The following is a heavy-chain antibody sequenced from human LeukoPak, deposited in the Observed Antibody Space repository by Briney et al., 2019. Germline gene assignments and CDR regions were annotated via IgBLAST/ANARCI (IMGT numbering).Heavy chain of an antibody. CDR1: GYSFTSYW. CDR2: IYPGDSDT. D-gene: IGHD6-13*01. J-gene: IGHJ4*02. Sequence: GESLKISCKGSGYSFTSYWIGWVRQMPGKGLEWMGIIYPGDSDTRYSPSFQGQVTISADKSISTAYLQWSSLKASNTAMYYCARQEGSGGAAAGTFDYWGQGTLVIVSS. CDR3: ARQEGSGGAAAGTFDY. V-gene: IGHV5-51*01.